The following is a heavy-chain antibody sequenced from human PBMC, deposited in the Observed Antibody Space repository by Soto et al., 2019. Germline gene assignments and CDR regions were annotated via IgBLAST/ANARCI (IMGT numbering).Heavy chain of an antibody. CDR3: ARDLVDTAMVVNYYYYGMDV. V-gene: IGHV3-30-3*01. CDR2: ISYDGSNK. J-gene: IGHJ6*02. CDR1: GFTFSSYA. D-gene: IGHD5-18*01. Sequence: LSLTCAASGFTFSSYAMHWVRQAPGKGLEWVAVISYDGSNKYYADSVKGRFTISRDNSKNTLYLQMNSLRAEDTAVYYCARDLVDTAMVVNYYYYGMDVWGQGTTVTVSS.